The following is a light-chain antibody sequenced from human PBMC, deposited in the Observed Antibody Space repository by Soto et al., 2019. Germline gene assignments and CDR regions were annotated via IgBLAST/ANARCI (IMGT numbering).Light chain of an antibody. CDR2: TTS. V-gene: IGKV1-12*01. J-gene: IGKJ4*01. CDR1: QGINSW. Sequence: DIQMTQSPSSVSASVGDRVTITCRASQGINSWLAWYQQKPGKAPKLLIYTTSNLQSGFPSRFSGSGSGTDFTLTISSLQPEDFATYYCQQANSFPLTFGGGTNVEIK. CDR3: QQANSFPLT.